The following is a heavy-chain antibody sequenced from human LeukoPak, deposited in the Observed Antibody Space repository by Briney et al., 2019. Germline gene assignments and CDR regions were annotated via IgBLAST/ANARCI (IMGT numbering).Heavy chain of an antibody. CDR3: TQTTSHYYYYYMDV. Sequence: SVKVSCKASGGTFSSYAISWVRQAPGQGLEWMGGGIPIFGTANYAQKFQGRVTITTNESTSTAYMELSSLRSEDTAVYYCTQTTSHYYYYYMDVWGKGATVTVSS. CDR1: GGTFSSYA. J-gene: IGHJ6*03. V-gene: IGHV1-69*05. D-gene: IGHD1-7*01. CDR2: GIPIFGTA.